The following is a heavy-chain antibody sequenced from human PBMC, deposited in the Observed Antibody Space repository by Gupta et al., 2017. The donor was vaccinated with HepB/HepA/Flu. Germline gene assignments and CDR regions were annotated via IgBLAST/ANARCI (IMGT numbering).Heavy chain of an antibody. V-gene: IGHV4-30-4*01. CDR2: IYYSGST. D-gene: IGHD3-22*01. J-gene: IGHJ4*02. CDR1: GGSISSGDYY. CDR3: AREAYYYDSSGYLGY. Sequence: QVQLQESGPGLVKPSQTLSLTCPVSGGSISSGDYYWSWIRQPPGKGLEWIGYIYYSGSTYYNPSLKSRVTISVDTSKNQFSLKLSSVTAADTAVYYCAREAYYYDSSGYLGYWGQGTLVTVSS.